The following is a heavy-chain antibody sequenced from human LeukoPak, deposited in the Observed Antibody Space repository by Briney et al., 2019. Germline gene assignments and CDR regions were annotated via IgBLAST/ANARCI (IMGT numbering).Heavy chain of an antibody. J-gene: IGHJ4*02. CDR2: IYYSGST. Sequence: SETLSLTCAVSGGYITTYYWSWIWQPPGKGLEWIGCIYYSGSTKYNPSLKSRVTISVDTSKNQFSLKLSSVTAADTAMYYCARAGSYDYAMGFWGQGTLVTASS. CDR3: ARAGSYDYAMGF. CDR1: GGYITTYY. D-gene: IGHD2-2*01. V-gene: IGHV4-59*01.